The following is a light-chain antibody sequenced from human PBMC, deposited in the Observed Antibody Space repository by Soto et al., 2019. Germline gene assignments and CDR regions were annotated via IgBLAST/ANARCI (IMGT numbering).Light chain of an antibody. CDR3: QQYESTPPA. Sequence: DIVMTQSPDSLSVSLGERATINCKSSQSVLYNSNNKTYLAWYQQRPGQPPKLLIYCASTRESGVPDRFSGSGSATDFTLTITSLQAEDVAVDYCQQYESTPPAFGQGTKLEIK. CDR1: QSVLYNSNNKTY. CDR2: CAS. V-gene: IGKV4-1*01. J-gene: IGKJ2*01.